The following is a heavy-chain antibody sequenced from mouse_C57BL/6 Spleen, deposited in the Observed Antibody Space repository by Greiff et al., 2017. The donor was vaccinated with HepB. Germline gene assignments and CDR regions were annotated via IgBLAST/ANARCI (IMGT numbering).Heavy chain of an antibody. Sequence: VQLQQSGAELVKPAASLKLSCTASGYNIKDIYIHWVKQRPEKGLERIRRTDPANGNTKYDPKFQGKATITADTSSNTDYLQLSSLTSDDTAVYYCRISTINAWGQGTTLTVSS. CDR2: TDPANGNT. CDR3: RISTINA. J-gene: IGHJ2*01. V-gene: IGHV14-3*02. D-gene: IGHD5-2*01. CDR1: GYNIKDIY.